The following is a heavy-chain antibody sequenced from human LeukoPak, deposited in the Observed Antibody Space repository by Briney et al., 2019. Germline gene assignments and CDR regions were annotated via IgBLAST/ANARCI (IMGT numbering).Heavy chain of an antibody. CDR3: ARESYSYDYDY. V-gene: IGHV4-59*01. CDR2: IYYSGST. CDR1: GGSISSYY. Sequence: SETLSLTCTVSGGSISSYYWSWIRQPPGKGLEWIGYIYYSGSTNYNPSLKSRVTISVDTSKNQFSLKLSSVTAADTAVYYCARESYSYDYDYWGQGTLVTVSS. J-gene: IGHJ4*02. D-gene: IGHD5-18*01.